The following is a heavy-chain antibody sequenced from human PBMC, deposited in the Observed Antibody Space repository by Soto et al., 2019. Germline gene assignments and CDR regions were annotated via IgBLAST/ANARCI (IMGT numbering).Heavy chain of an antibody. CDR3: AKPPTTKDNYNWYFDP. CDR1: GFTFSSYV. D-gene: IGHD1-1*01. Sequence: EVQMLESGGGLVQPGGSLRLSCAASGFTFSSYVMAWVRQAPGKGLEWVSGISGSGDRTFHADSVKGRFTISRDNSKNTVYLQMDSLRAEDTAVYFCAKPPTTKDNYNWYFDPWGRGTLVSVSS. CDR2: ISGSGDRT. V-gene: IGHV3-23*01. J-gene: IGHJ2*01.